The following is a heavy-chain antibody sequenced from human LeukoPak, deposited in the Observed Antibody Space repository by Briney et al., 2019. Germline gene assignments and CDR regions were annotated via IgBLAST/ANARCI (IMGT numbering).Heavy chain of an antibody. D-gene: IGHD3-3*01. V-gene: IGHV1-2*02. J-gene: IGHJ4*02. CDR3: ARGASITIFGVVKY. Sequence: ASVTVSCKASGYTFTCYYMHWVRQAPGQGLEWMGWINPNSGGTNYAQKFQGRVTMTRDTSISTAYMELSRLRSDDTAVYYCARGASITIFGVVKYWGQGTLVTVSS. CDR1: GYTFTCYY. CDR2: INPNSGGT.